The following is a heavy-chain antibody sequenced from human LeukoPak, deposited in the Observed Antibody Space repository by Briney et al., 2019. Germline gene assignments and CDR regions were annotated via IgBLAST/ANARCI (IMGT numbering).Heavy chain of an antibody. D-gene: IGHD3-9*01. CDR1: GFTVSSNY. CDR2: IYSGGST. J-gene: IGHJ5*02. CDR3: ARARGDYDILTGYHDNWFDP. Sequence: GGSLRLSCGASGFTVSSNYMSWVRQAPGKGLEWVSVIYSGGSTYYADSVKGRFTISRDNSKNTLYLQMNSLRAEDTAVYYCARARGDYDILTGYHDNWFDPWGQGTLVTVSS. V-gene: IGHV3-66*01.